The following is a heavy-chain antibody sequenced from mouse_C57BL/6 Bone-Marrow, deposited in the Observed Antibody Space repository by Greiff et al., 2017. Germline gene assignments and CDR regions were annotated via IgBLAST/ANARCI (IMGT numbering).Heavy chain of an antibody. CDR3: ARDHDYGDSYPYYFDD. CDR2: ISDGGSYT. Sequence: EVQGVESGGGLVKPGGSLKLSCAASGFTFSSYAMSWVRQTPEKRLEWVATISDGGSYTYYPDNVKGRFTISRDNAKNNLYLQMSHLKSEDTAMYYCARDHDYGDSYPYYFDDWGQGTTLTVSS. J-gene: IGHJ2*01. V-gene: IGHV5-4*01. CDR1: GFTFSSYA. D-gene: IGHD1-1*01.